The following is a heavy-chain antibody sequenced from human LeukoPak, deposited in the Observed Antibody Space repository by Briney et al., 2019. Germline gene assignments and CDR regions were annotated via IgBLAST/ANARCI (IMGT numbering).Heavy chain of an antibody. CDR3: ASPYCSSTSCYVQH. V-gene: IGHV4-59*05. CDR2: IYYSGST. Sequence: SETLSLTCTVSGGSISSYYWSWIRQPPGKGLEWIGSIYYSGSTYYNPSLKSRVTISVDTSKNQFSLKLSSVTAADTAVYYCASPYCSSTSCYVQHWGQGTLVTVSS. CDR1: GGSISSYY. J-gene: IGHJ1*01. D-gene: IGHD2-2*01.